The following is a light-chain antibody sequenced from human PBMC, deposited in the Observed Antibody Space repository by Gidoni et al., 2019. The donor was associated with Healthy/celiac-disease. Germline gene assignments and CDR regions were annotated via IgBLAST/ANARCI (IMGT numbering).Light chain of an antibody. CDR1: QDISNY. Sequence: DIQTTQSTSSLSASVGDRVTITRQASQDISNYLNWYQQKPGKAHKLLIYDASNLETGVPSSFSGSRSGTDFTFTISSLQPEDIATYYCQQYDNLPFTFGPGTKVDIK. V-gene: IGKV1-33*01. J-gene: IGKJ3*01. CDR3: QQYDNLPFT. CDR2: DAS.